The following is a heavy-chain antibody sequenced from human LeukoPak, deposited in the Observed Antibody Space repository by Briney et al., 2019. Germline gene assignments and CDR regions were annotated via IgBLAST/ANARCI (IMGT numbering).Heavy chain of an antibody. CDR2: INPSGGST. J-gene: IGHJ4*02. D-gene: IGHD3-22*01. V-gene: IGHV1-46*01. CDR1: GYTFTIYY. CDR3: ARVGDSSGYYGINDY. Sequence: ASVKVSCKASGYTFTIYYMHWVRQAPGQGLEWLGIINPSGGSTSYAQKFQGRVTMTRDTSTSTVYMELSSLRSEDTAVYYCARVGDSSGYYGINDYWGQGTLVTVSS.